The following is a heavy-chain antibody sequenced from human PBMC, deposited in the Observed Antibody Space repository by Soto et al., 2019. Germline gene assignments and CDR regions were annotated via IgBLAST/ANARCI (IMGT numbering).Heavy chain of an antibody. CDR2: IGGTFDT. CDR1: GFTFSSYA. V-gene: IGHV3-23*01. J-gene: IGHJ6*02. CDR3: AKTFGFNYYYAMDV. Sequence: GGSLRLSCAASGFTFSSYAMTWVRQAPGKGMEWVSSIGGTFDTYYADSVKGRFTISRDNSMKTLYLQMNTLRVEDTAVYYCAKTFGFNYYYAMDVWGQGTTVTVS. D-gene: IGHD3-16*01.